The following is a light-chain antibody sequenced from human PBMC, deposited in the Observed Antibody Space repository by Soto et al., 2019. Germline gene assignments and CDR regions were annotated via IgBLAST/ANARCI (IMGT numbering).Light chain of an antibody. V-gene: IGLV7-46*01. CDR2: DTS. J-gene: IGLJ2*01. Sequence: QAVVTQEPSLTVSPGGTVTLTCGSSTGAVTSGHYPYWFQQKPGQAPRTLISDTSNKHSWTPARFSGSLLGGKAALTLSGAQPEDEAEYYCLLSYSSAGVHGVFGVGTKLTVL. CDR3: LLSYSSAGVHGV. CDR1: TGAVTSGHY.